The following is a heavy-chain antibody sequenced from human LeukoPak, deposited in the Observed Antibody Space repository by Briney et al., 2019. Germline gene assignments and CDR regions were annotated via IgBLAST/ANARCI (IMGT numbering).Heavy chain of an antibody. Sequence: ASVKVSCKASGGTFSSYAISWVRQAPGQGLEWMGGIIPIFGTANYAQKFQGGVTITADESTSTAYMELSSLRSEDTAVYYCARVSASGGYYYVGEFDYWGQGTLVTVSS. CDR3: ARVSASGGYYYVGEFDY. D-gene: IGHD3-22*01. V-gene: IGHV1-69*13. CDR1: GGTFSSYA. CDR2: IIPIFGTA. J-gene: IGHJ4*02.